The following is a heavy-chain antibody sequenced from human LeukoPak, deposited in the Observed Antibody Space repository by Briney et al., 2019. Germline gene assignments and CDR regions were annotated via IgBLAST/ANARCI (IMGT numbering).Heavy chain of an antibody. D-gene: IGHD2-8*01. V-gene: IGHV3-66*02. CDR3: ARGYCFNGNCPFAFDY. J-gene: IGHJ4*02. Sequence: GGSLRPSCAASGFTVSNSYMAWVRQAPGKGLEWGSIMYIGGNTFHADSVKGRFTISRDNSKNTLDLQMNSLTAEDTAVYYCARGYCFNGNCPFAFDYWGQGSLVTVSS. CDR2: MYIGGNT. CDR1: GFTVSNSY.